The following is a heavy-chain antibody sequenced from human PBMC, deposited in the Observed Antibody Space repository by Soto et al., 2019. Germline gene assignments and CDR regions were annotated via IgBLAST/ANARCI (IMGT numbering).Heavy chain of an antibody. CDR1: GDSISNGGYS. J-gene: IGHJ2*01. D-gene: IGHD1-26*01. Sequence: PSETLSLTCAVSGDSISNGGYSWNWIRQPPGKGLEWIGSIYHSGSTSYNPSLKSRITISVDKSNNQFSLRLTSVTAADTAVYYCARGMDGTYYYWYFDLWGRGTLVTVSS. CDR3: ARGMDGTYYYWYFDL. V-gene: IGHV4-30-2*01. CDR2: IYHSGST.